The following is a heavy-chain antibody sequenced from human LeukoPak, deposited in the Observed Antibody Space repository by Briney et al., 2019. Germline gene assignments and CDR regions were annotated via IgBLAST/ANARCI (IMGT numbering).Heavy chain of an antibody. V-gene: IGHV4-39*07. CDR1: GGSIRSTTYY. D-gene: IGHD5-18*01. CDR2: INHSGST. CDR3: ARGTNSYGLWY. Sequence: TSETLSLTCSVSGGSIRSTTYYWSWIRQPPGKGLEWIGEINHSGSTNYNPSLKSRVTISVDTSKNQFSLKLSSVTAADTAVYYCARGTNSYGLWYWGQGTLVTVSS. J-gene: IGHJ4*02.